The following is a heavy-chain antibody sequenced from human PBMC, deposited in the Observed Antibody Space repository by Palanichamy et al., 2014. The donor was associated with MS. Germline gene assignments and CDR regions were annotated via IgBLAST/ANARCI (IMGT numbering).Heavy chain of an antibody. CDR3: ARDGFSSYWYYFDY. CDR1: GGSISSNSYY. CDR2: IYYSGST. D-gene: IGHD6-13*01. J-gene: IGHJ4*02. V-gene: IGHV4-39*02. Sequence: QLQLQESGPGLVKPSETLSLTCTVSGGSISSNSYYWGRIRQPPGKGLEWIGSIYYSGSTYYNPSLKSRVTISVDTSKNQFSLKLSSVTAADTAVYYCARDGFSSYWYYFDYWGQGTLVTVSS.